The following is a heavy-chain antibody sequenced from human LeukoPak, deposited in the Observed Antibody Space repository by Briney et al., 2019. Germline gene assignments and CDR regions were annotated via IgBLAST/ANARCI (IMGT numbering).Heavy chain of an antibody. V-gene: IGHV4-59*01. CDR3: ARATTAYCTGGVCPNFDY. Sequence: PSETLSLTCTVSGDSITSYYWSWIRQPPGKGLEWIGYIYFSGSTNYNPSLKSRVTISVDTSKNQFSLKLSSVTAADTALYYCARATTAYCTGGVCPNFDYWGQGTLVTVSS. CDR2: IYFSGST. J-gene: IGHJ4*02. D-gene: IGHD2-8*02. CDR1: GDSITSYY.